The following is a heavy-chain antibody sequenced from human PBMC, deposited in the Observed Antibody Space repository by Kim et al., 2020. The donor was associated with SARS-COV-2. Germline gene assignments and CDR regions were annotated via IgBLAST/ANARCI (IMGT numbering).Heavy chain of an antibody. CDR2: ISAYNGNT. CDR3: ARDLRRVAGTKGAFDI. CDR1: GYTFTSYG. J-gene: IGHJ3*02. D-gene: IGHD1-7*01. Sequence: ASVKVSCKASGYTFTSYGISWVRQAPGQGLEWMGWISAYNGNTNYAQKLQGRVTMTTDTSTSTAYMELRSLRSDDTAVYYCARDLRRVAGTKGAFDIWGQGTMVTVSS. V-gene: IGHV1-18*04.